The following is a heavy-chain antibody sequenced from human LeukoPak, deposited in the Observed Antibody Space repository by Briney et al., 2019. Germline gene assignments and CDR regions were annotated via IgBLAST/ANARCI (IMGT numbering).Heavy chain of an antibody. Sequence: GESLKISCKGSGNSFTSYWIGWVRQMTGKGLEWMGIIYPGDSDTRYSPSFQGQVTISADKSISTAYLRWSSLKASDTAMYYCARLYCGGDCQRGFDPWGQGTLVTVSS. V-gene: IGHV5-51*01. D-gene: IGHD2-21*02. J-gene: IGHJ5*02. CDR2: IYPGDSDT. CDR3: ARLYCGGDCQRGFDP. CDR1: GNSFTSYW.